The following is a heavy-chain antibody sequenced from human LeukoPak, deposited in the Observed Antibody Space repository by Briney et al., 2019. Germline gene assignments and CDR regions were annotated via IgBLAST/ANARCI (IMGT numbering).Heavy chain of an antibody. D-gene: IGHD3-22*01. J-gene: IGHJ4*02. CDR1: GFTFSSYA. CDR2: ISGSVGST. Sequence: QTGGSLRLSCAASGFTFSSYAMSWGRPAPGKGLEWVSAISGSVGSTYYADPVKGRFTISRDNSKNTLYLQMNSLRAEDTPVYYCAKPKNYYDSSGYPLDYWGQGTLVTVSS. CDR3: AKPKNYYDSSGYPLDY. V-gene: IGHV3-23*01.